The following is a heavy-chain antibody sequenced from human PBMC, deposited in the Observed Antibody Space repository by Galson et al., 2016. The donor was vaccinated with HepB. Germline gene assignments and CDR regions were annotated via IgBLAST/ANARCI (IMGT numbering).Heavy chain of an antibody. D-gene: IGHD6-13*01. CDR2: IGDTGGSI. J-gene: IGHJ6*04. V-gene: IGHV3-11*01. Sequence: SLRLSCAASGFSFSDYYMGWIRQAPGKGLEWVAYIGDTGGSIYYVDSVKGRFTVSRDNAKNSLFLQMNSLRAEDTAVYYCAGGRSSTWRPRYNYAMDVWGKGSTVAVSS. CDR3: AGGRSSTWRPRYNYAMDV. CDR1: GFSFSDYY.